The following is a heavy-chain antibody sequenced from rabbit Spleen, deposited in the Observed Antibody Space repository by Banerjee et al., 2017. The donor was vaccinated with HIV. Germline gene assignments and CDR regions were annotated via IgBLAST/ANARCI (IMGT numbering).Heavy chain of an antibody. Sequence: QSLQESGGGLFQPGGSLALTCKASGLTLTNNDVMCWVRQAPGKGLELIACIYGGSSGSSYYASWAKGRFTISKTSSTTVTLQMTSLTAADTATYFCMRENLMGGLWGPGTLVTVS. CDR2: IYGGSSGSS. D-gene: IGHD3-1*01. CDR3: MRENLMGGL. J-gene: IGHJ4*01. V-gene: IGHV1S40*01. CDR1: GLTLTNNDV.